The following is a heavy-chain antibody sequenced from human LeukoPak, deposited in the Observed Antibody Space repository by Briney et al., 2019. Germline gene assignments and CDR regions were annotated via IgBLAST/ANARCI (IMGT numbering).Heavy chain of an antibody. Sequence: ASVKVSCKASGYTFTGSYIHWVRQAPGQGLDWMGIINPSGGSTSYAQKFQGRVTMTRDTSTSTVYMELSSLRSEDTAVYYCARQPYYYDSSGYLVHWGQGTLVTVSS. CDR2: INPSGGST. D-gene: IGHD3-22*01. V-gene: IGHV1-46*01. J-gene: IGHJ1*01. CDR3: ARQPYYYDSSGYLVH. CDR1: GYTFTGSY.